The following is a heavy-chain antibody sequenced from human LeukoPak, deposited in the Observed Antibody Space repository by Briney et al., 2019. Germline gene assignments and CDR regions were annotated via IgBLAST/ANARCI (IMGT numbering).Heavy chain of an antibody. V-gene: IGHV3-30*02. CDR1: GFTFSTYG. D-gene: IGHD5-18*01. CDR2: IRNDGSNR. CDR3: AGLDAAMPDAFDI. J-gene: IGHJ3*02. Sequence: GGSLRLSCEASGFTFSTYGMHWVRQAPGKGLAWVAFIRNDGSNRKYADSVEGRFTISRDDSKNTLYLQMNSLRADDTAVYYCAGLDAAMPDAFDIWGQGTTVTVSS.